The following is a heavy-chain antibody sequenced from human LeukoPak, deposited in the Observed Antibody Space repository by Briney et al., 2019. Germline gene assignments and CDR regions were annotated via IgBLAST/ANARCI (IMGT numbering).Heavy chain of an antibody. J-gene: IGHJ3*02. Sequence: RASVKVSCKASGYTFTSYGISWVRRAPGQGLEWMGWISAYNGNTNYAQKLQGRVTMTTDTSTSTAYMELRSLRSDDTAVYYCARDLSPRFGPDAFDIWGQGTMVTVSS. D-gene: IGHD3-10*01. V-gene: IGHV1-18*01. CDR2: ISAYNGNT. CDR1: GYTFTSYG. CDR3: ARDLSPRFGPDAFDI.